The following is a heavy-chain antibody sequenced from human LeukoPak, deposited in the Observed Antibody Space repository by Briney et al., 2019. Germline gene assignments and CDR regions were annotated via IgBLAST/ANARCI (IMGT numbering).Heavy chain of an antibody. V-gene: IGHV1-18*04. CDR2: ISGDKGDT. D-gene: IGHD3-16*01. J-gene: IGHJ4*02. CDR1: GYTFTKYG. Sequence: APVKVSCKTSGYTFTKYGITWVRQAPGQGLEWLGWISGDKGDTNYAQKVQGRVTLTTDRSTRTAYMELRTLTSDDTALYYCARGSYGQPAFDYWGQGTQVTVSS. CDR3: ARGSYGQPAFDY.